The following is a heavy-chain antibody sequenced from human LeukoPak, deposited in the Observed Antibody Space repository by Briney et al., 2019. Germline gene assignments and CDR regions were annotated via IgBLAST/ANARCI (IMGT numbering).Heavy chain of an antibody. D-gene: IGHD1-7*01. CDR2: VSGSGGGT. J-gene: IGHJ4*02. V-gene: IGHV3-23*01. CDR3: ARGNWNYTPGILV. CDR1: GFTFSSYA. Sequence: GGSLRLSCTASGFTFSSYAMSWVRQAPGKGLEWVSTVSGSGGGTYYTDSVKGRFTISRDNSNNTLYLQMNSLRAEDTAVYYCARGNWNYTPGILVWGQGTLVTVSS.